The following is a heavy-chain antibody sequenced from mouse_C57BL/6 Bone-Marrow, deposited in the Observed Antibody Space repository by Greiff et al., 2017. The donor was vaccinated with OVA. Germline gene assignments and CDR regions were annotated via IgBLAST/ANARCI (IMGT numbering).Heavy chain of an antibody. V-gene: IGHV1-64*01. D-gene: IGHD1-1*01. CDR3: ARKGYYYGSSYDFDY. J-gene: IGHJ2*01. Sequence: VQLQQPGAELVKPGASVKLSCKASGYTFTSYWMHWVKQRPGQGLEWIGMIHPNSGSTNYNEKFKSKATLTVDKSSSTAYMQLSSLTSEDSAVYYCARKGYYYGSSYDFDYWGQGTTLTVSS. CDR2: IHPNSGST. CDR1: GYTFTSYW.